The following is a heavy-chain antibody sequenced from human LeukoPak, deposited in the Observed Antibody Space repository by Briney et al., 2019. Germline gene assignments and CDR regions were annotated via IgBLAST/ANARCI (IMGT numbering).Heavy chain of an antibody. CDR3: ARDSRYYGSGIDY. CDR2: IYHSGST. CDR1: GYSISSGYY. V-gene: IGHV4-38-2*02. D-gene: IGHD3-10*01. J-gene: IGHJ4*02. Sequence: SETLSLTCTVSGYSISSGYYWGWIRQPPGKGLEWIGSIYHSGSTYYNPSLKSRVTISVDTSKNQFSLKLSSVTAADTAVYYCARDSRYYGSGIDYWGQGTLVTVSS.